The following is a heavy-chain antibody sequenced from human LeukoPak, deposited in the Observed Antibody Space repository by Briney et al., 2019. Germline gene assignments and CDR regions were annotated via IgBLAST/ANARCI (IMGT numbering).Heavy chain of an antibody. V-gene: IGHV3-21*01. CDR3: ARGRTVAGTDY. Sequence: SGGSLRLSCAASRFTFSSYSMNWVRQAPGKGLEWVSSISSSSSYIYYADSVKGRFAISRDNAKNSLYLQMNSLRAEDTAVYYCARGRTVAGTDYWGQGTLVTVSS. CDR2: ISSSSSYI. D-gene: IGHD6-19*01. CDR1: RFTFSSYS. J-gene: IGHJ4*02.